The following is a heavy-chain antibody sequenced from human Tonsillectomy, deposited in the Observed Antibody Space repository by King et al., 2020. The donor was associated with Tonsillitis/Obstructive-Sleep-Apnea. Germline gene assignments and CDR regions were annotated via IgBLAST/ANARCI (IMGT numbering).Heavy chain of an antibody. CDR1: GYTFSTYH. V-gene: IGHV1-46*01. J-gene: IGHJ4*02. CDR2: INPSGGST. CDR3: ARDWLPQLHGYSNSLFDY. D-gene: IGHD4-11*01. Sequence: VQLVESGAEVKKPGASVKVSCRASGYTFSTYHMHWVRQAPGQGLEWMGTINPSGGSTTYAQKFQGRVTMTRDTSTSTVYMELSSLRSEDTAIYYCARDWLPQLHGYSNSLFDYWGQGTLVTVSS.